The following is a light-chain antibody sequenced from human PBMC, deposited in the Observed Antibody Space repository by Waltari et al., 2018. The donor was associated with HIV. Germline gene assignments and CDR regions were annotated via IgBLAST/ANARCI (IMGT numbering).Light chain of an antibody. J-gene: IGLJ3*02. V-gene: IGLV1-40*01. CDR2: MNT. CDR3: QSYDTSLGASV. Sequence: QSVLTQPPSVSGAPGRSVIITCTGNNSNIGAPYDVHWYQQLPGAAPKLLISMNTIRPSGVRDRLAVSRSGTSASLAITGLQAGDEAEYYCQSYDTSLGASVFGGGTKLTVL. CDR1: NSNIGAPYD.